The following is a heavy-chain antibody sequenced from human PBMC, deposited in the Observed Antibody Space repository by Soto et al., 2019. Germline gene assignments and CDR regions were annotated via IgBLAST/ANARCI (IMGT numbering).Heavy chain of an antibody. CDR3: ARLKTYDVLNKXXY. D-gene: IGHD3-9*01. V-gene: IGHV4-30-2*06. J-gene: IGHJ4*02. CDR2: IHDSVST. Sequence: PSETLSLTCAVSGGSISSGGYSWSWIRQSPGKGLEWMGEIHDSVSTESNPSLKSRVTISLDNSKNQFSLNVSSVTAADTAVYYCARLKTYDVLNKXXYWGQGSLVTVSS. CDR1: GGSISSGGYS.